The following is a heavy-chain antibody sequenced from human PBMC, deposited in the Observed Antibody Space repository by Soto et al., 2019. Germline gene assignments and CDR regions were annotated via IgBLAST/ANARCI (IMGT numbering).Heavy chain of an antibody. D-gene: IGHD2-21*02. CDR1: AFSLSTGGVG. J-gene: IGHJ6*02. CDR2: IYWDDDK. V-gene: IGHV2-5*02. CDR3: IQSRCGGDCLQSYASYYYYGMDV. Sequence: QITLKESGPTLVKPTQTLTLTCTFSAFSLSTGGVGVGWIRQPPGKALKWLALIYWDDDKRYRPSLRSRLTITKDTPKNQVVLTMNNMDPVDTATYYCIQSRCGGDCLQSYASYYYYGMDVWGQGTTVTVSS.